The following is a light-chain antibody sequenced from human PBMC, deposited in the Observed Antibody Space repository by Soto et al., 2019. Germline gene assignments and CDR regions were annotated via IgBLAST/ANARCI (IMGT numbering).Light chain of an antibody. Sequence: QLVLTQSPSASASLGASVKLTCTLSSGHSSYAIAWHQQQPEKGPRYLMKLNSDGSHSKGDGIPDRFSGPSSGAERYLTISSLQSEDEADYYCQTWGTDIVVFGGGTKLTVL. V-gene: IGLV4-69*01. J-gene: IGLJ2*01. CDR2: LNSDGSH. CDR3: QTWGTDIVV. CDR1: SGHSSYA.